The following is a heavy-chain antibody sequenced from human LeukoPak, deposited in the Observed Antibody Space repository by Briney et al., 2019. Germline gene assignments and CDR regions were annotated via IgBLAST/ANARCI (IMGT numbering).Heavy chain of an antibody. V-gene: IGHV3-74*01. CDR1: GFTFSSYW. CDR2: INSDGSST. Sequence: GGSLRLSCAASGFTFSSYWMHWVRHAPGKGLVWVSRINSDGSSTSYADSVKGRFTISRDNAKNTQYLQMNSLRAENTAVYYCARMATYYYDSSGYYYSVVDYWGQGTLVTVSS. CDR3: ARMATYYYDSSGYYYSVVDY. D-gene: IGHD3-22*01. J-gene: IGHJ4*02.